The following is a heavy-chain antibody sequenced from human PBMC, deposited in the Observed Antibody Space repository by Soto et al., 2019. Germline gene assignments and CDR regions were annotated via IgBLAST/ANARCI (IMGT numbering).Heavy chain of an antibody. CDR2: IYSGGST. Sequence: EVQLVESGGGLIQPGGSLRLSCAASGFTVSSNYMSWVRQAPGKGLEWVSVIYSGGSTYYADSVKGRFTISRDSAKNSLYLQMNSLRAEDTAVYYCARVYSSGWFDYWGQGTLVTVSS. CDR1: GFTVSSNY. CDR3: ARVYSSGWFDY. V-gene: IGHV3-53*01. J-gene: IGHJ4*02. D-gene: IGHD6-19*01.